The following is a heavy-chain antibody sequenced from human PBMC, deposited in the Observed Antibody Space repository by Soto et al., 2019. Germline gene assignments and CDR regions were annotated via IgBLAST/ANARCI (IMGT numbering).Heavy chain of an antibody. V-gene: IGHV3-23*01. CDR1: GFTFSAYA. D-gene: IGHD3-10*01. Sequence: EVQLLHSGGDLVQLGGSLRLSCAASGFTFSAYAMSWVRQAPGKGLEWVSAISGSGDRTYYADSVKGRFTISRDSSDNTLYPQMNSLRAEDTAIYYCAKDRMYYYGSGSQWYLDYWGQGTLVIVSS. J-gene: IGHJ4*02. CDR2: ISGSGDRT. CDR3: AKDRMYYYGSGSQWYLDY.